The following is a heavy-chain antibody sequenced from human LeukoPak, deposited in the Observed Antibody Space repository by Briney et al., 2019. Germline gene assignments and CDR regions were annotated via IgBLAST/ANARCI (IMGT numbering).Heavy chain of an antibody. J-gene: IGHJ4*02. V-gene: IGHV3-48*04. CDR1: GFTFSSYS. CDR3: ARDLLAVRATGGNY. D-gene: IGHD3-10*01. CDR2: ISSSSSTI. Sequence: GGSLRLSCAASGFTFSSYSMNWVRQAPGKGLEWVSYISSSSSTIYYADSVKGRFTISRDNAKNSLYLQMNSLRAEDTAVYYCARDLLAVRATGGNYWGQGTLVTVSS.